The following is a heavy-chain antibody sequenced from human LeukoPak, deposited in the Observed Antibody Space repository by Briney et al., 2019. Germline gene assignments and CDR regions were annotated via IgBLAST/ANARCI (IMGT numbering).Heavy chain of an antibody. J-gene: IGHJ4*02. CDR2: IIPIFGTV. CDR3: ASGPSSSWPLDY. D-gene: IGHD6-13*01. V-gene: IGHV1-69*06. CDR1: GGTFSSYA. Sequence: ASVKVSCKASGGTFSSYAISWVRQAPGQGLEWMGGIIPIFGTVNYAQKFQGRVTITADKSTSTAYMELSRLTSDDTAVYYCASGPSSSWPLDYWGQGTLVTVSS.